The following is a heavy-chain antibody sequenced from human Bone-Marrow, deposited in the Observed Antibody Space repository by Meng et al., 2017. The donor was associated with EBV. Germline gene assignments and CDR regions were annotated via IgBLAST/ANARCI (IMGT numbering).Heavy chain of an antibody. CDR3: ASESGRGFTPDY. J-gene: IGHJ4*02. D-gene: IGHD3-10*01. V-gene: IGHV1-69*01. CDR2: LIPMSDAP. Sequence: QVQVVQSGAEVKKXXXXXKXXCRTSGGTFRSDAVSWVRQAPGQGLEWMGGLIPMSDAPHYAQKFQGRVTMTADESMSTHYMDLTGLRSDDTAVYYCASESGRGFTPDYWGQGTLVTVSS. CDR1: GGTFRSDA.